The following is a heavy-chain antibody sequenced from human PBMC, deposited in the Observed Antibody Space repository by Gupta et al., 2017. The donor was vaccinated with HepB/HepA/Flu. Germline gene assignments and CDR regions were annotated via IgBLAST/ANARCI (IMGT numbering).Heavy chain of an antibody. CDR1: GFSLDADS. Sequence: DVQLAQSGGGLVKPGGSLRLPCAASGFSLDADSLKWVRQAPGKGLEWVSSISSAGNYIYYVDSVKGRFTVSRDNAKNSLYLQMNSLRTEDTAVYYCARFTMIRGTIDTQSYYYYGMDVWGQGTTVTVSS. CDR3: ARFTMIRGTIDTQSYYYYGMDV. J-gene: IGHJ6*02. D-gene: IGHD3-10*01. V-gene: IGHV3-21*06. CDR2: ISSAGNYI.